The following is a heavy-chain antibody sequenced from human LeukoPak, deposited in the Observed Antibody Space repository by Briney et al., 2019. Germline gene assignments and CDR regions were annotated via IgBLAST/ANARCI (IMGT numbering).Heavy chain of an antibody. Sequence: PGGSLRLSCAASGFTFSSYSMNWVRQAPGKGREWVSYISSSSSTIYYADSVKGRFTISRDNAKNSLYLQMNSLRAEDTAVYYCARDVGAGPYYFDYWGQGTLVTVSS. CDR2: ISSSSSTI. D-gene: IGHD6-13*01. CDR1: GFTFSSYS. CDR3: ARDVGAGPYYFDY. V-gene: IGHV3-48*04. J-gene: IGHJ4*02.